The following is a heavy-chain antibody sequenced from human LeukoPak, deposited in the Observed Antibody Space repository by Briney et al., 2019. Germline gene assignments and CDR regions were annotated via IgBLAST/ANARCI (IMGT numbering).Heavy chain of an antibody. V-gene: IGHV4-4*07. CDR2: IFTSGIT. Sequence: SETLSLTCTVSGGSISIYYWNWIRQPAGKGLEWIGRIFTSGITNYNPSLKSRVTMSVDTSKNQFSLSLSFVTAADTAVYYCARESSGTYYNPLGYMDVWGKGTTVTVSS. CDR3: ARESSGTYYNPLGYMDV. J-gene: IGHJ6*03. D-gene: IGHD3-10*01. CDR1: GGSISIYY.